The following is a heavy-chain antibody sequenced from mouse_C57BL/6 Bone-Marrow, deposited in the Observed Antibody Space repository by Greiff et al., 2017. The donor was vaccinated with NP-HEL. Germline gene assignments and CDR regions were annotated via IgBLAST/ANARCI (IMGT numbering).Heavy chain of an antibody. CDR3: ARRAGLRAMDY. CDR1: GYSFTSYY. CDR2: IYPGSGNT. Sequence: VKLQESGPELVKPGASVKISCKASGYSFTSYYIHWVKQRPGQGLEWIGWIYPGSGNTKYNEKFKGKATLTADTSSSTAYMQLSSLTSEDSAVYYCARRAGLRAMDYWGQGTSVTVSS. V-gene: IGHV1-66*01. J-gene: IGHJ4*01. D-gene: IGHD2-4*01.